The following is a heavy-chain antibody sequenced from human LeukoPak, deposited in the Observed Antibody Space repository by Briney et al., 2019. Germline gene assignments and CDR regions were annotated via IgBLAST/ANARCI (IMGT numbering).Heavy chain of an antibody. D-gene: IGHD1-26*01. V-gene: IGHV3-21*01. CDR2: ISSRSTYI. CDR3: ARDLVGATTA. Sequence: GGXLRLSCVASGFTFSTYTINWVRQAPGKGLEWVSSISSRSTYIYYADSLKGRFTISRDNARNSLYLQMNSLRAEDTAVYYCARDLVGATTAWGQGTLVTVSS. CDR1: GFTFSTYT. J-gene: IGHJ4*02.